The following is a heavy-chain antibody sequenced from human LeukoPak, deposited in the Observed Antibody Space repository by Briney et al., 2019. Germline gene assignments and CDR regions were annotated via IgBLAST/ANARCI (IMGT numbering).Heavy chain of an antibody. CDR2: INSDGSWT. Sequence: GGSLRLSCAASGNYWMHWVRQAPGKGLVWVSHINSDGSWTSYADSVKGRFTISKDNAKNTVYLQMNSLRAEDTAVYYCARDKSSGGWNFDPWGQGTLVTVSS. CDR1: GNYW. CDR3: ARDKSSGGWNFDP. J-gene: IGHJ5*02. V-gene: IGHV3-74*01. D-gene: IGHD6-19*01.